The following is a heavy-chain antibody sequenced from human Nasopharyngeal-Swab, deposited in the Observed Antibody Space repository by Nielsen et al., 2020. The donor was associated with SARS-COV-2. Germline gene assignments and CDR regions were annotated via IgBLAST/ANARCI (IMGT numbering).Heavy chain of an antibody. J-gene: IGHJ4*02. D-gene: IGHD3-3*01. CDR1: GFTFSDYY. Sequence: GESLKISCAASGFTFSDYYMSWIRQAPGKGLEWVSYISSTGAIIYYADSVKGRFTISRDNPKNSLYLQMNSLRAEDTAIYYCAKHYDFWSGYFDYWGQGTLVTVSS. CDR3: AKHYDFWSGYFDY. V-gene: IGHV3-11*01. CDR2: ISSTGAII.